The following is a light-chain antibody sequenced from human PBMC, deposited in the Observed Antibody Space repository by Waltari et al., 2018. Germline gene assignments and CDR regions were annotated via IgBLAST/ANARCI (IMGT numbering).Light chain of an antibody. CDR3: QSYDSSLSGWV. V-gene: IGLV1-40*01. CDR2: GNN. CDR1: SSNIGAGYD. Sequence: QSVLTQPPSVSGAPGQRVTISCTESSSNIGAGYDVHWYQHLPGTAPKLLIYGNNNRPSGVPDRFSGSKSGTSASLAITGLQAGDEADYYCQSYDSSLSGWVFGGGTKLTVL. J-gene: IGLJ3*02.